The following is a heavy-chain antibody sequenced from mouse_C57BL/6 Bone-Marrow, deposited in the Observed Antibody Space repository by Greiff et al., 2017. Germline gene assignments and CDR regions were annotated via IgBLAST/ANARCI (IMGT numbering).Heavy chain of an antibody. V-gene: IGHV1-4*01. CDR1: GYTFTSYT. Sequence: QVQLQQSGAELARPGASVKMSCKASGYTFTSYTMHWVKQRPGQGLEWIGYINPSSGYTKYNQKFKDKATLAADKSSSTAYMQLSSLTSEDSAVYYCARYYYNAMDYWGQGTSVTVSS. CDR3: ARYYYNAMDY. CDR2: INPSSGYT. J-gene: IGHJ4*01. D-gene: IGHD2-12*01.